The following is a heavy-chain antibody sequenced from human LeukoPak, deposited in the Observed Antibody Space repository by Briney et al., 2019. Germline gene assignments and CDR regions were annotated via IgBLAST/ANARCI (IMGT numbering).Heavy chain of an antibody. J-gene: IGHJ4*02. V-gene: IGHV4-38-2*02. CDR2: IYHSGNT. CDR1: GYSISSGYY. CDR3: ARQTGSGLFTLP. D-gene: IGHD3/OR15-3a*01. Sequence: SETLSLTCTVSGYSISSGYYWGWIRQPPGKGLEWIGNIYHSGNTYYNASVKSRVTISIDSSKNQFSLMLSSVTAADTAVYYCARQTGSGLFTLPGGQGTLVTVSS.